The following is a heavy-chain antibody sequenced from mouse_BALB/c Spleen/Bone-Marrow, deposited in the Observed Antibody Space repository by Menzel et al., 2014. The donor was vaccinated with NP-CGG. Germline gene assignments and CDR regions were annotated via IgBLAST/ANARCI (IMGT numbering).Heavy chain of an antibody. Sequence: QVTLKECGSVLVRPGDSVKLSCKASGYTFTSTWIHWAKQRPGQGLEWIGEIHPNSGNTKYNEKLKGKATLTADTSSSTAYVDLSSLTSEDSAVYYCTRDGVGGAMDYWGQGTSVTVSS. CDR2: IHPNSGNT. D-gene: IGHD2-3*01. V-gene: IGHV1S130*01. CDR1: GYTFTSTW. CDR3: TRDGVGGAMDY. J-gene: IGHJ4*01.